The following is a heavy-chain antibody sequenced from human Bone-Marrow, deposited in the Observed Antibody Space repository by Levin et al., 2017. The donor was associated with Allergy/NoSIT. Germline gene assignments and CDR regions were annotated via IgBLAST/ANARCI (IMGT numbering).Heavy chain of an antibody. Sequence: SCAASGLIFSNYAMNWVRQAPGKGLEWVSQISGSGSNTHYADSVRGRFTISRDNSNNTVYLQMNSLRADDTAVYYCAGYDTSGYHSPFDYWGQGTLVTVSS. V-gene: IGHV3-23*01. CDR2: ISGSGSNT. CDR1: GLIFSNYA. J-gene: IGHJ4*02. CDR3: AGYDTSGYHSPFDY. D-gene: IGHD3-22*01.